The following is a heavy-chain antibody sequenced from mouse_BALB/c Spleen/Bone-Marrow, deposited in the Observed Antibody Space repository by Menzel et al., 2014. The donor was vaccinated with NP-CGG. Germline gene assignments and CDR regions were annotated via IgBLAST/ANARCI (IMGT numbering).Heavy chain of an antibody. CDR1: GYNFISYW. V-gene: IGHV1-7*01. D-gene: IGHD2-4*01. J-gene: IGHJ4*01. CDR2: INPSTGYT. CDR3: ARNYDYDGGYYAMGY. Sequence: VQLVESGAELAKPGASVKMSCKASGYNFISYWMHWVKQRPGQGLEWIGYINPSTGYTEYNQKFKDKATLTADKSSSKAYMQLSSLTSEDSAVYYCARNYDYDGGYYAMGYWGQGTSVTVSS.